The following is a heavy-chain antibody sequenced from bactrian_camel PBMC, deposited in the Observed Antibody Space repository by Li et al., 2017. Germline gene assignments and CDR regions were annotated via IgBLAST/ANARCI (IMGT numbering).Heavy chain of an antibody. CDR2: ISSFGET. V-gene: IGHV3S55*01. CDR1: GYTYSTYY. J-gene: IGHJ4*01. D-gene: IGHD5*01. Sequence: QVQLVESGGGSVQAGGSLRLSCAVSGYTYSTYYMGWFRQAPGNECEVVSSISSFGETFYAASVKGRFTISQDTAKTTTYLQMNSLKPEDTAMYYCAAEFDYGSNYRCGHDAAEYRYWGQGTQVTVS. CDR3: AAEFDYGSNYRCGHDAAEYRY.